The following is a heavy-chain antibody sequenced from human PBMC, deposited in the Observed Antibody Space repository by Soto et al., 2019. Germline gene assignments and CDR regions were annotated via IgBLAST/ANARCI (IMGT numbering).Heavy chain of an antibody. CDR2: IKSKTDGGTT. V-gene: IGHV3-15*01. Sequence: EVQLVESGGGLVKPGGSLRPSCAASGFTFSNAWMSWVRQAPGKGLEWVGRIKSKTDGGTTDYAAPVKGRFTISRDDSKNTLYLQMNSLKTEDTAVYYCTTEDRGYYYYYGMDVWGQGTTVTVSS. CDR3: TTEDRGYYYYYGMDV. CDR1: GFTFSNAW. J-gene: IGHJ6*02.